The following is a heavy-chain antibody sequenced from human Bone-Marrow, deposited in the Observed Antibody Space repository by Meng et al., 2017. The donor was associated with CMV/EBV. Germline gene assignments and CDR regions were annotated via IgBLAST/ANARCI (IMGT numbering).Heavy chain of an antibody. V-gene: IGHV3-21*01. CDR2: ISSSSSYI. J-gene: IGHJ6*02. CDR1: GFTFSSYS. CDR3: ARHYYGMDV. Sequence: GESLKISCAASGFTFSSYSMNWVRQAPGKGLEWVSSISSSSSYIYYAASVKGRFTISRDNAKNSLYLQMNSLRAEDTAVYYCARHYYGMDVWGQGTTVTVSS.